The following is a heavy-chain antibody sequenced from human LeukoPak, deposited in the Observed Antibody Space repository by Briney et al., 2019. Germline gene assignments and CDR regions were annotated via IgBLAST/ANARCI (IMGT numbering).Heavy chain of an antibody. CDR2: INHSGST. CDR3: ARARLDSIVVVPAAIRNNRFDP. J-gene: IGHJ5*02. Sequence: SETLSLTCAVYGGSFSGYYWSWIRQPPGKGLEWIGEINHSGSTNYNPPLKSRVTISVDTSKNQFSLKLSSVTAADTAVYYCARARLDSIVVVPAAIRNNRFDPWGQGTLVTVSS. CDR1: GGSFSGYY. V-gene: IGHV4-34*01. D-gene: IGHD2-2*02.